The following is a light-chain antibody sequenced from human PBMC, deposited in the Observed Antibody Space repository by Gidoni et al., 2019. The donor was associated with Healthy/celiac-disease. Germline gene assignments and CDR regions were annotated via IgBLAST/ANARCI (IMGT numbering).Light chain of an antibody. CDR3: QRSYSTPL. CDR2: AAS. J-gene: IGKJ3*01. CDR1: QSISSY. V-gene: IGKV1-39*01. Sequence: DIQMTQSPSSLSASVGDRVSITCRASQSISSYLNWYQQKPGKAPKLLIYAASSLQSGVPSRFSGSGSGTDFTLTISSLQPEDFATYYCQRSYSTPLFGPGTKVDIQ.